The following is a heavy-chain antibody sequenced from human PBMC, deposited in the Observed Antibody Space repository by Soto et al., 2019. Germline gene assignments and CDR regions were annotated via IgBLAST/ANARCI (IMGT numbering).Heavy chain of an antibody. V-gene: IGHV3-7*04. CDR2: IKQDGSEK. D-gene: IGHD2-2*01. J-gene: IGHJ4*02. CDR1: GFTFSSYW. CDR3: ARVIVVVPAAMYYFDY. Sequence: PGGSLRLSCAASGFTFSSYWMSWVRQAPGKGLEWVANIKQDGSEKYYVDSVKGRLTISRDNAKNSLYLQMNSLSAEDTAVYYCARVIVVVPAAMYYFDYWGQGTLVTVSS.